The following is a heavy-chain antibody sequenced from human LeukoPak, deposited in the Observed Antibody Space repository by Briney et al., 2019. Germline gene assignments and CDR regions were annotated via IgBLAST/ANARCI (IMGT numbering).Heavy chain of an antibody. D-gene: IGHD6-6*01. V-gene: IGHV3-53*04. Sequence: GGSLRLSCAASGFTVSSNYMSWVRQAPGKGLEWVSVIYSGGSTYYADSVKGRFTISRHNSKNTLYLQMNSLRAEDTAVYYCARGYSSSSGELGYFDYWGQGTLVTVSS. CDR3: ARGYSSSSGELGYFDY. J-gene: IGHJ4*02. CDR1: GFTVSSNY. CDR2: IYSGGST.